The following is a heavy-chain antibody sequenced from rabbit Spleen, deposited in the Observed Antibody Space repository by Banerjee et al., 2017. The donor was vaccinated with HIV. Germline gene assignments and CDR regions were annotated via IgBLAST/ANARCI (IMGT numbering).Heavy chain of an antibody. Sequence: QEQLVESGGGLVQPEGSLTLTCTASGFSFSSSYYMCWVRQAPGKELEWIGCIYTGSDNTYYASWAKGRFTISKTSSTTVTLQMTSLTAADTATYFCARAYGNSDDYYHLWGPGTLVTVS. CDR1: GFSFSSSYY. CDR2: IYTGSDNT. J-gene: IGHJ4*01. D-gene: IGHD1-1*01. CDR3: ARAYGNSDDYYHL. V-gene: IGHV1S45*01.